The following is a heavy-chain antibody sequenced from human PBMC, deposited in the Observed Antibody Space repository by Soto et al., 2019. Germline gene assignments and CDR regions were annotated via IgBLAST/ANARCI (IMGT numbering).Heavy chain of an antibody. D-gene: IGHD2-15*01. CDR1: GGSISSGDYY. CDR3: ARYTGCSGGSCQAFDY. CDR2: IYYSGST. J-gene: IGHJ4*02. Sequence: SETLSLTCTVSGGSISSGDYYWSWIRQPPGKGLEWIGYIYYSGSTYYNPSLKSRVTISVDTSKNPFSLKLSSVTAADTAVYYCARYTGCSGGSCQAFDYWGQGTLVTVSS. V-gene: IGHV4-30-4*01.